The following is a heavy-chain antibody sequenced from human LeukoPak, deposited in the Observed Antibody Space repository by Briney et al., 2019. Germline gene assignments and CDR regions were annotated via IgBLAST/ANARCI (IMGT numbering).Heavy chain of an antibody. J-gene: IGHJ4*02. D-gene: IGHD2-2*02. CDR2: ITNSGGNT. V-gene: IGHV3-23*01. CDR3: AARDCSSSSCYRFDY. CDR1: GFTFGSYA. Sequence: PGGSLRLSCAASGFTFGSYAMSWVRQAPGKGLEWVSTITNSGGNTHYADSVKGRFTISRDNSKNTLCLQMNSLRAEDTAVYYCAARDCSSSSCYRFDYRGQGTLITVSS.